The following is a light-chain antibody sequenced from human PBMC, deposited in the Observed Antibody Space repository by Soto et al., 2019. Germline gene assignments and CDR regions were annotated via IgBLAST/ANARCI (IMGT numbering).Light chain of an antibody. Sequence: EILITQSPATLSVSPGERVTLSCRASQSVSSHLVWYQQKPGQAPRLVIYGASTRATGIPARFSGSGSGTEFTLTISSLQSEDFAVYYCQQYNDWPPWTFGQGTKVDIK. J-gene: IGKJ1*01. CDR3: QQYNDWPPWT. V-gene: IGKV3D-15*01. CDR2: GAS. CDR1: QSVSSH.